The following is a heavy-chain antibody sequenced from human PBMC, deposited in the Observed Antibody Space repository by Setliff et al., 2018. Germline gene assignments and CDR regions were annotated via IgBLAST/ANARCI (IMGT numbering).Heavy chain of an antibody. Sequence: HPGGSLRLSCVASGFTFSRYSMNWVRQAPGKGLECISYISSASSATDYADSMKGRLTISRDNSKNSVFLQMNSLRVEDTAVYYCARPDVGGSWTSDAFDIWGQGTMVTVSS. J-gene: IGHJ3*02. CDR3: ARPDVGGSWTSDAFDI. CDR2: ISSASSAT. V-gene: IGHV3-48*04. CDR1: GFTFSRYS.